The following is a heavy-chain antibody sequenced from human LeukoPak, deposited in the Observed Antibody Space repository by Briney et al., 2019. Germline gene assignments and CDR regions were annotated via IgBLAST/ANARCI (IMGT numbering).Heavy chain of an antibody. CDR1: GYFISSGYY. J-gene: IGHJ4*02. D-gene: IGHD6-19*01. CDR2: IHHSGST. CDR3: ARTSSSGLVGGYYFDY. Sequence: PSETLSLTCTVSGYFISSGYYWGWIRQPPGKGLQWIGSIHHSGSTYYNPSLKSRVTIPVDTSKNQFSLKLSSVTAADTAVYYCARTSSSGLVGGYYFDYWGQGTLVTVSS. V-gene: IGHV4-38-2*02.